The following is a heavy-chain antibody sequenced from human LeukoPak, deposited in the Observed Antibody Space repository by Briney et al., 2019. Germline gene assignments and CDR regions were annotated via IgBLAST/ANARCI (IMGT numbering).Heavy chain of an antibody. D-gene: IGHD3-16*01. CDR3: ARQHVSYYYYYKDV. Sequence: SETLSLTCAVSGYSISNGYYWVWIRQPPGRGLEWIGSLYHSDSAYYNTSLRSRVSMSVDTSKNQFSLTLSFVTAADTAVYSGARQHVSYYYYYKDVGGSGTRVTVSS. V-gene: IGHV4-38-2*01. CDR1: GYSISNGYY. J-gene: IGHJ6*03. CDR2: LYHSDSA.